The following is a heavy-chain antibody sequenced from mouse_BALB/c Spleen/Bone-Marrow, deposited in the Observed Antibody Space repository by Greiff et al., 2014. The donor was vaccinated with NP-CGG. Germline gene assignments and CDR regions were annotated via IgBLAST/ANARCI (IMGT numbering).Heavy chain of an antibody. CDR3: VRGYYYGSSPFDY. J-gene: IGHJ2*01. D-gene: IGHD1-1*01. Sequence: VQLQQSGPGLVAPSQSLSITCTVSGFSLTSYDINWIRQSPGKGLEWLGVIWTGGGTNYNSAFMSRLSISKDNSKSQVFLKMNSLQTADTATYFCVRGYYYGSSPFDYWGQGTTLTVSS. CDR1: GFSLTSYD. CDR2: IWTGGGT. V-gene: IGHV2-9-2*01.